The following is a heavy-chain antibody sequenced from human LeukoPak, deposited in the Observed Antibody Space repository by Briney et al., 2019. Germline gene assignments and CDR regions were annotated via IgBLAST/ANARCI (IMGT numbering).Heavy chain of an antibody. D-gene: IGHD6-6*01. J-gene: IGHJ4*02. V-gene: IGHV4-59*01. Sequence: SETLSLTCTVSGGSISNYHWSWIRQSPEKGLEWIGYIYYSGNTNYNPSLRSRVTISLDTSKNQFSLKVNSVTAADTAVYYCASGSSPLYFDYWGQGTLVTVSS. CDR1: GGSISNYH. CDR3: ASGSSPLYFDY. CDR2: IYYSGNT.